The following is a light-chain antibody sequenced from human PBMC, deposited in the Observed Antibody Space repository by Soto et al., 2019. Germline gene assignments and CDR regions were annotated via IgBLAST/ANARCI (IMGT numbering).Light chain of an antibody. V-gene: IGLV2-14*01. CDR2: GVS. CDR3: SSYTSSSTLDVV. J-gene: IGLJ2*01. Sequence: QSALTQPASVSGSPGQSISISCTGTSSDVGGRNYVSWYQQHPGKAPKLIIYGVSNRPSGVSYRFSGSKSGNTASLTISGLQAEDEADYYCSSYTSSSTLDVVFGGGTKLTVL. CDR1: SSDVGGRNY.